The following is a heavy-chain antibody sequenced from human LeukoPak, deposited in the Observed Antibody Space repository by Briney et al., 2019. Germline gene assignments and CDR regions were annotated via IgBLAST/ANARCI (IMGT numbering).Heavy chain of an antibody. V-gene: IGHV3-30*01. J-gene: IGHJ4*02. CDR3: AKPYYDSSGVTHYFDY. CDR1: GFTFSSYA. Sequence: GGSLRLSCAASGFTFSSYAMHWVRQAPGKGLEWVAVISSTGSNKYYADSVKGRFTISRDSSKNTLYLQMNSLRAEDTAVYYCAKPYYDSSGVTHYFDYWGQGTLVTVSS. D-gene: IGHD3-22*01. CDR2: ISSTGSNK.